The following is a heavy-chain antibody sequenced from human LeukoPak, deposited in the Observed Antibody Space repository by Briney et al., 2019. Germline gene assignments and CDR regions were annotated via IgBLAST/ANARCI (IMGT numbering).Heavy chain of an antibody. Sequence: GGSLRLSCAASGFTFGDYYMSWIRQAPGKGLEWVSYISSSGSTIYYADSVKGRFTISRDNAKNSLFLQMNSLRAEDTAVYYCARERTYSSAWSPLDYFDYWGQGTLVTVSS. CDR3: ARERTYSSAWSPLDYFDY. V-gene: IGHV3-11*04. J-gene: IGHJ4*02. D-gene: IGHD6-19*01. CDR2: ISSSGSTI. CDR1: GFTFGDYY.